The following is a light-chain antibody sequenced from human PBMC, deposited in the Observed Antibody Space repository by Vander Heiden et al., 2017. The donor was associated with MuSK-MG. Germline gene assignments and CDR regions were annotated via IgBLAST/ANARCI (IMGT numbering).Light chain of an antibody. J-gene: IGLJ3*02. CDR1: SSNIGADYN. V-gene: IGLV1-40*01. CDR2: GNN. CDR3: QSYDSSLSAWV. Sequence: QSVLTQPPSVSGAPGQRVTISCTGSSSNIGADYNGHWYQQLTGTAPNLLIYGNNIRPSGVPDRFSASKSGTSASLAITGLQADDEADYYCQSYDSSLSAWVFGGGTKLTVL.